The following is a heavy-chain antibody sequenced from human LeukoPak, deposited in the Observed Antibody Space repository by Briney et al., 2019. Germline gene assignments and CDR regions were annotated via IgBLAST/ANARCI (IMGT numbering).Heavy chain of an antibody. Sequence: SETLSLTCAVSGDSFSSHYWTWIRQSPGTGLEWIGYISHIGRTNYNPSLKSRVTISIDTSKNQFSLKLSSVTAADTAVYYCARRQVATIGDDAFDIWGQGTMVTVSS. J-gene: IGHJ3*02. CDR2: ISHIGRT. CDR3: ARRQVATIGDDAFDI. V-gene: IGHV4-59*11. D-gene: IGHD5-12*01. CDR1: GDSFSSHY.